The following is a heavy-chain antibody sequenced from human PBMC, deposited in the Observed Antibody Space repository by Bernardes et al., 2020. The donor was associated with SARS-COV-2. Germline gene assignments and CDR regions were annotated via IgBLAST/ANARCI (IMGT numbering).Heavy chain of an antibody. D-gene: IGHD5-12*01. CDR1: GGSISSPRYF. CDR2: IYYSGSA. V-gene: IGHV4-39*01. CDR3: ARISRDGYNELDH. J-gene: IGHJ4*02. Sequence: SETLSLTCTVSGGSISSPRYFWGWVRQSPGQGLEWIGSIYYSGSAYYKSSLKSRVTISVDTSQNQFSLKVRSVTAADTAVYYCARISRDGYNELDHWGQGTLVTVSS.